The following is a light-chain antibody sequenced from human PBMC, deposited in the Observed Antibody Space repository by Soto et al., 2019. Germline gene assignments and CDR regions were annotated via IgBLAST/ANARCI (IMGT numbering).Light chain of an antibody. CDR2: GAS. J-gene: IGKJ1*01. CDR3: QQYDGSPPWT. V-gene: IGKV3-20*01. CDR1: QSVSSTS. Sequence: EIVLTQSPGTLSFSPGERATLSCRASQSVSSTSLAWYQQKPGQAPRLLIYGASNRATSIPDRFSGSGSGTDFTLTISRLEPEDFAVYYCQQYDGSPPWTFGLGTKLDIK.